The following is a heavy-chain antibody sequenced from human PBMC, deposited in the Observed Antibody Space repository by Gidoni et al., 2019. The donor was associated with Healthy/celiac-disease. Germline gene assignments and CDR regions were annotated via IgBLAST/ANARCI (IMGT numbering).Heavy chain of an antibody. CDR1: GYPFTGYY. Sequence: QVPLVQSGAEVKKPGASVKVSCTASGYPFTGYYMHWVRQAPGQGLEWMGWINPNSGGTNYAQKFQGRVTMTRDTSISTAYMELSRLRSDDTAVYYCARGLVDIVATGWFDPWGQGTLVTVSS. V-gene: IGHV1-2*02. CDR2: INPNSGGT. D-gene: IGHD5-12*01. J-gene: IGHJ5*02. CDR3: ARGLVDIVATGWFDP.